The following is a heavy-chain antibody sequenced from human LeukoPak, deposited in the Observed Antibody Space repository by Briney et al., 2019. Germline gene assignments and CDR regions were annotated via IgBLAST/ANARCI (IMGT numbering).Heavy chain of an antibody. Sequence: SETLSLTCTVSVGSITNYYWRWIRQPPGKGLEWIGYIYYSGSTNYNPSLKSRVTISVDTSKNQFSLKLNSVTAADTAVYYCARHPPGRPYFDFWGQGTLVTVSS. CDR1: VGSITNYY. V-gene: IGHV4-59*08. CDR3: ARHPPGRPYFDF. CDR2: IYYSGST. J-gene: IGHJ4*02.